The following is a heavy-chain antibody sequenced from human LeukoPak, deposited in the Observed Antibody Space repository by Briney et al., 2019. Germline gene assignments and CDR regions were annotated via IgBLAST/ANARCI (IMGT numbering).Heavy chain of an antibody. Sequence: GGSQRLSCVASGFNFNIYAMNWVRQAPGKGLEWVSHISSSSSIIYYADSVQGRFTISRDNAKNSVYLQMNNLRVEDTAVYYCARDQAVRGVIIPYWFDAWGQGTLVTVSS. J-gene: IGHJ5*02. V-gene: IGHV3-48*04. D-gene: IGHD3-10*01. CDR2: ISSSSSII. CDR1: GFNFNIYA. CDR3: ARDQAVRGVIIPYWFDA.